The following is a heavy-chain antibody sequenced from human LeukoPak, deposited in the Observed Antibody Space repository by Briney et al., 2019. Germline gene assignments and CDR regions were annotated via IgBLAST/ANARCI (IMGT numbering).Heavy chain of an antibody. V-gene: IGHV3-21*01. Sequence: GGSLRLSCAASGFTFSSYSMNWVRQAPGKGLEWVSSISSSSSYIYYADSVKGRFTISRDNAKNSLYLQMNSLRAEDTAVYYCARHLNPYYDSSGYPFDPWGQGTLVTVSS. J-gene: IGHJ5*02. CDR3: ARHLNPYYDSSGYPFDP. CDR2: ISSSSSYI. D-gene: IGHD3-22*01. CDR1: GFTFSSYS.